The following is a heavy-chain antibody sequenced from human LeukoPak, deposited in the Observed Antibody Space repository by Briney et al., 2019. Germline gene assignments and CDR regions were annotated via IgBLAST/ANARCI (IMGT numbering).Heavy chain of an antibody. V-gene: IGHV3-23*01. CDR1: GFTFSSYA. Sequence: GGSLRLSCAASGFTFSSYAMSWVRQAPGKGQEWVSAISGSGGSTYYADSVKGRFTISRDNSKNTLYLQMNSLRAEDTAVYYCAKGASGNYGSGSYYKNWFDPWGQGTLVTVSS. CDR3: AKGASGNYGSGSYYKNWFDP. J-gene: IGHJ5*02. D-gene: IGHD3-10*01. CDR2: ISGSGGST.